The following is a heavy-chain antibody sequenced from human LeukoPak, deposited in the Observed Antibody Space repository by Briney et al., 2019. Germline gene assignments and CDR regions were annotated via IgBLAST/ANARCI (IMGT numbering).Heavy chain of an antibody. J-gene: IGHJ6*04. CDR2: INGDGSST. D-gene: IGHD5-12*01. V-gene: IGHV3-74*01. CDR1: GFTFSSYW. Sequence: PGGSLRLSCAASGFTFSSYWMHWVRQAPGKGLVWVSRINGDGSSTSYADSVKGRFTVSRDNAKNTLYLQMNSLRAEDTAVYYCARLSGYYYYYGMDVWGKGTTVTVSS. CDR3: ARLSGYYYYYGMDV.